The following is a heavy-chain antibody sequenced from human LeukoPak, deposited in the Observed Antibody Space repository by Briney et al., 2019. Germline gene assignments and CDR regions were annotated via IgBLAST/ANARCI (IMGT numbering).Heavy chain of an antibody. Sequence: SETLSLTCTVSGGSISSGDYYWSWIRQPPGKGLEWIGYIYYSGSTYYNPSLKSRVTISVDTSKNQFSLKLSSVTAADTAVYYCARRLSLGFLRGLFDYWGQGTLVTVSS. CDR1: GGSISSGDYY. D-gene: IGHD3-3*01. CDR2: IYYSGST. V-gene: IGHV4-30-4*08. J-gene: IGHJ4*02. CDR3: ARRLSLGFLRGLFDY.